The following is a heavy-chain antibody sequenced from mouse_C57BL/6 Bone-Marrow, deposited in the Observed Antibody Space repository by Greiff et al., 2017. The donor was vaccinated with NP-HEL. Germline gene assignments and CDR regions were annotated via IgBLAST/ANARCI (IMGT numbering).Heavy chain of an antibody. V-gene: IGHV1-81*01. Sequence: QVQLQQPGAELARPGASVKLSCKASGYTFTSYGISWVKQRPGQGLEWIGELYPSSGNTYYNEKFKGKATLTADKSSSTAYMELRSLTSEDSSVYYCASSGCLSSVDFCCQGTAVSVSS. CDR2: LYPSSGNT. D-gene: IGHD3-1*01. CDR1: GYTFTSYG. CDR3: ASSGCLSSVDF. J-gene: IGHJ4*01.